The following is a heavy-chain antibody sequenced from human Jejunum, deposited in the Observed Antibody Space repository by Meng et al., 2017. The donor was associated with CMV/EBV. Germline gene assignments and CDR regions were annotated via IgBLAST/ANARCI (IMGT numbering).Heavy chain of an antibody. CDR2: INTNTANP. CDR1: GYSFSSKS. V-gene: IGHV7-4-1*01. J-gene: IGHJ4*02. D-gene: IGHD6-19*01. Sequence: VQLVQLGHKFKQPVASGKVSCKASGYSFSSKSMKWVRQPPGQGLVWMGWINTNTANPTYAQGFTGRFVFSLNTSFSTAYLQIDSLKADDTXVYYCARGNGWRFDYWGQGTLVTVSS. CDR3: ARGNGWRFDY.